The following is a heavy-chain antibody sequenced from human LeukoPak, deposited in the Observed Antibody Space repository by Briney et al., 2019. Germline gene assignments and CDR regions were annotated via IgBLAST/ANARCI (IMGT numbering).Heavy chain of an antibody. CDR2: IYYSGST. V-gene: IGHV4-59*01. Sequence: SETLSLTCTVSGGPISSYYWSWIRQPPGKGLEWIGYIYYSGSTNYNPSLKSRVSISVDTSKNQFSLKLSSVTAADTAIYYCARGGWYEVDYWGQGTLVTVSS. D-gene: IGHD6-19*01. J-gene: IGHJ4*02. CDR1: GGPISSYY. CDR3: ARGGWYEVDY.